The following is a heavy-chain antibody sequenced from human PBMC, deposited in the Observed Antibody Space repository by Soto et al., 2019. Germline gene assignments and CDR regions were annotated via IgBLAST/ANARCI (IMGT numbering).Heavy chain of an antibody. J-gene: IGHJ4*02. D-gene: IGHD2-2*01. Sequence: EVQLVESGGGLVQPGGSLRVSCAASGFTFSGYWMNWVRQAPGKGLEWVANIKEDGSEKYYVDSVKGRFTISRDNAKNSLYLQMNSLKAEDTAVYYCARGQLGWWGQGTLVTVSS. V-gene: IGHV3-7*04. CDR1: GFTFSGYW. CDR3: ARGQLGW. CDR2: IKEDGSEK.